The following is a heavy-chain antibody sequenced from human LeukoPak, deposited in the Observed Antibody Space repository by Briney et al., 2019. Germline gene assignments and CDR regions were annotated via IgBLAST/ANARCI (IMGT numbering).Heavy chain of an antibody. Sequence: PSETLSLTCTVSGGSISSYYWSWIRQPPGKGLEWIGYIYYSGSTNYNPSLKSRVTMSVDTSKNQFSLKLSSVTAADTAVYYCARGGTYSGYDFWALATTVTPYYFDYWGQGTLVTVSS. J-gene: IGHJ4*02. CDR3: ARGGTYSGYDFWALATTVTPYYFDY. CDR1: GGSISSYY. CDR2: IYYSGST. D-gene: IGHD5-12*01. V-gene: IGHV4-59*12.